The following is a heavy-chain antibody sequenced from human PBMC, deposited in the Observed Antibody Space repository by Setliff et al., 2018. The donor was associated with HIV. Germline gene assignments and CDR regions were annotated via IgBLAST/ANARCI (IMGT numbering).Heavy chain of an antibody. J-gene: IGHJ3*02. D-gene: IGHD5-12*01. V-gene: IGHV1-69*05. Sequence: ASVKVSCKASGGTFSSYAISWVRQAPGQGLEWMGGIIPIFGTANYEQKFQGRVTITTDESTSTAYVELSSLRSEDAAVYYCARQNYDGNSWDIWGQGTMVTVSS. CDR2: IIPIFGTA. CDR1: GGTFSSYA. CDR3: ARQNYDGNSWDI.